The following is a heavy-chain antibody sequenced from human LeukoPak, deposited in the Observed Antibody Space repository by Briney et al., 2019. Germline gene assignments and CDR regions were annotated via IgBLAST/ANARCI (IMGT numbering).Heavy chain of an antibody. Sequence: GGSLRLSCAASGFTFDDYTMHWVRQAPGKGLEWVPGISWNSGSIGYADSVKGRFTISRDNAKNSLYLQMNSLRAEDTALYYCAKVVWYYDSSGYSHYFDYWGQGTLVTVSS. CDR2: ISWNSGSI. CDR1: GFTFDDYT. D-gene: IGHD3-22*01. CDR3: AKVVWYYDSSGYSHYFDY. J-gene: IGHJ4*02. V-gene: IGHV3-9*01.